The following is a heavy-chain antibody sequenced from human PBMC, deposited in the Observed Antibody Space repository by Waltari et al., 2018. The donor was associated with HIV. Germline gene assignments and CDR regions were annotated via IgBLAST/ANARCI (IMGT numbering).Heavy chain of an antibody. D-gene: IGHD3-16*02. Sequence: QVQLQQWGAGLLKPSETLSITCAVYGGSFSGYYWSWIRQPPGQGLEWFGEIILRGPTNYNPSLKSLVTTSVDTSNNQFSLKLSSVTAADTAVYFCARGITFGGVIAPRSYWYFDLWGRGTLVTVSS. CDR2: IILRGPT. V-gene: IGHV4-34*12. J-gene: IGHJ2*01. CDR3: ARGITFGGVIAPRSYWYFDL. CDR1: GGSFSGYY.